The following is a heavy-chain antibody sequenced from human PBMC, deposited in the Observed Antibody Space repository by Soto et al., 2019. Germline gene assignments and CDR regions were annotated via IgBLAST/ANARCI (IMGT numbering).Heavy chain of an antibody. CDR2: ISAYNGNT. J-gene: IGHJ6*02. Sequence: QVQLVQSGAEVKKPGASMKVSCKASGYTFTSYGISWVRQAPGQGLEWMGWISAYNGNTNYAQKLQGRVTMTTDTSTSTAYMELRSLRSDDTAVYYCARFRSCPGSYCSYYGMDVWGQGTTVTVSS. V-gene: IGHV1-18*01. CDR3: ARFRSCPGSYCSYYGMDV. D-gene: IGHD1-26*01. CDR1: GYTFTSYG.